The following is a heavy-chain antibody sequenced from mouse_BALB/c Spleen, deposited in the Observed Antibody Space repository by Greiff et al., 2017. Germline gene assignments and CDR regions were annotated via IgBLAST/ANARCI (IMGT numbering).Heavy chain of an antibody. CDR3: ARRDCDGDYFDY. J-gene: IGHJ2*01. V-gene: IGHV5-6*02. CDR2: ISSGGSYT. CDR1: GFTFSSYG. Sequence: EVKLVESGGDLVKPGGSLKLSCAASGFTFSSYGMSWVRQTPDKRLEWVATISSGGSYTYYPDSVKGRFTISRDNAKNTLYLQMSSLKSEDTAMYYCARRDCDGDYFDYWGQGTTLTVSS.